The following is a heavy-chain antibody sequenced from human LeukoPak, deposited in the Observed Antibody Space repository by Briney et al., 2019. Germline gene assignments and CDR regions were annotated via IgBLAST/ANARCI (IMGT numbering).Heavy chain of an antibody. V-gene: IGHV4-4*07. CDR3: ARYSSSSVGAFDI. CDR1: GGSISSYY. J-gene: IGHJ3*02. Sequence: SETLSLTCTDSGGSISSYYWSWIRQPAGKGLEWIGRIYTSGSTNYNPSLKSRVTMSVDTSKNQFSLNLSSVTAADTAVYYFARYSSSSVGAFDICGQGTMVTVSS. D-gene: IGHD6-6*01. CDR2: IYTSGST.